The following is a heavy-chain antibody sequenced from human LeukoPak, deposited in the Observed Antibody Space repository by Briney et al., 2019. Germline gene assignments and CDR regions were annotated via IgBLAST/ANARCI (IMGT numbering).Heavy chain of an antibody. J-gene: IGHJ4*02. Sequence: VASVKVSCKASGGTFSSYAISWVRQAPGQGLEWMGGIIPIFGTANYAQKFQGRVTITADESTSTAYMELSSLRSEDTAVYYCARDYYYDSSGYYLLNYFDYWGQGTLVTVSS. CDR2: IIPIFGTA. CDR3: ARDYYYDSSGYYLLNYFDY. CDR1: GGTFSSYA. D-gene: IGHD3-22*01. V-gene: IGHV1-69*13.